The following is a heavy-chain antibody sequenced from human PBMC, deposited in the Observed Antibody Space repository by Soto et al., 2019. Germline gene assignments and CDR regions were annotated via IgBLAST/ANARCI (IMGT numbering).Heavy chain of an antibody. Sequence: SETLSLTCPVSGGSISSGDYYWSWIRQPPGKGLEWIGYIYYSGSTYYNPSLKSRVTISVDTSKNQFSLKLSSVTAADTAVYYCASLRDGDYYYGMDVWGQGTTVTVSS. V-gene: IGHV4-30-4*01. D-gene: IGHD2-8*01. CDR3: ASLRDGDYYYGMDV. CDR2: IYYSGST. CDR1: GGSISSGDYY. J-gene: IGHJ6*02.